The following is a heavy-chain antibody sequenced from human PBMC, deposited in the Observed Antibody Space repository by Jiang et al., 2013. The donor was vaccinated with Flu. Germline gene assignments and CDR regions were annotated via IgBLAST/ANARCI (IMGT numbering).Heavy chain of an antibody. D-gene: IGHD6-13*01. CDR2: IYYSGST. Sequence: KPSETLSLTCTVSGGSVSSGSYYWSWIRQPPGKGLEWIGYIYYSGSTNXNPSLKSRVTISVDTSKNQFSLKLSSVTAADTAVYYCARETGSSSWFLYYGMDVWGQGTTVTVSS. J-gene: IGHJ6*02. V-gene: IGHV4-61*01. CDR3: ARETGSSSWFLYYGMDV. CDR1: GGSVSSGSYY.